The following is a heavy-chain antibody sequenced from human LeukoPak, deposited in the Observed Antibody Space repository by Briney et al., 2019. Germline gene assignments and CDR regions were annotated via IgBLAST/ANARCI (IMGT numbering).Heavy chain of an antibody. J-gene: IGHJ4*02. D-gene: IGHD2-2*01. Sequence: GGSLRLSCSASGFTLSPYWMHWVRQAPGKGLVWVSRINSDGSSTTYADSVKGRLTISRDNTKNTVYLQMNILRAEDAAVYYCARARCSRTSCNTESDYWGQGTLVTVSS. CDR1: GFTLSPYW. CDR2: INSDGSST. V-gene: IGHV3-74*01. CDR3: ARARCSRTSCNTESDY.